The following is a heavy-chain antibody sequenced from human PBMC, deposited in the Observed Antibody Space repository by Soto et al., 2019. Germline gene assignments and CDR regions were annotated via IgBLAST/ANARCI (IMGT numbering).Heavy chain of an antibody. CDR1: GFTFYNYA. D-gene: IGHD2-15*01. V-gene: IGHV3-23*01. Sequence: WGALRLSCAASGFTFYNYALGWGRQAPGKGLEWVSAITDSGDDTYYIDSVKGRFTISRDNSKSTLYLQMNSLRAEDTAVYYCAKDRRGAYWSGGICYSPDYWGQGTLVTVSS. CDR3: AKDRRGAYWSGGICYSPDY. CDR2: ITDSGDDT. J-gene: IGHJ4*02.